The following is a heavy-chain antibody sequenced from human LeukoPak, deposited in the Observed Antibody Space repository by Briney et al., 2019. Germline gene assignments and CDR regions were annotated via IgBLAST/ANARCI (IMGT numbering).Heavy chain of an antibody. Sequence: GGSLRLSCAASGFTFSGSAMHWVRQASGKGLEWVGRIRSKDKSYATAHGASVKGRFTISRDDSKSTVYLQMNSLKTEDTAVYYCCSFETGYCDSTSCCGYWGQGTLVTVSS. J-gene: IGHJ4*02. V-gene: IGHV3-73*01. D-gene: IGHD2-2*01. CDR1: GFTFSGSA. CDR2: IRSKDKSYAT. CDR3: CSFETGYCDSTSCCGY.